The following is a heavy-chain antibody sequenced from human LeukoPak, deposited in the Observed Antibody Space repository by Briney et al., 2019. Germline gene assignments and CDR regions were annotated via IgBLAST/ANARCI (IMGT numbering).Heavy chain of an antibody. J-gene: IGHJ4*02. CDR1: GDTFCGYY. CDR2: IYPNIGAT. V-gene: IGHV1-2*02. Sequence: ASVKVSCKTSGDTFCGYYTHWGRHGPGQGLERMGWIYPNIGATNYAQKYQGRVTMNRDTSISTAYMELSRLRSDDTAVYYCARVYCDTLTGYYWDIGYWGQGTLVTVSS. D-gene: IGHD3-9*01. CDR3: ARVYCDTLTGYYWDIGY.